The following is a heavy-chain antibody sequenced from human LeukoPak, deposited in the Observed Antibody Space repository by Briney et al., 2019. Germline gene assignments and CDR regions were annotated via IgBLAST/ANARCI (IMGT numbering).Heavy chain of an antibody. CDR3: ARLPSGSRAVYYFDY. D-gene: IGHD1-26*01. CDR2: INTNTGDP. Sequence: ASVKVSCKASGYTFTNYALNWVRQALGQGLEWMGWINTNTGDPTYAQGFTGRFVFSLDTSVSTAYLQISSLQPEDTAVYYCARLPSGSRAVYYFDYWGQGTLVTVSS. J-gene: IGHJ4*02. V-gene: IGHV7-4-1*02. CDR1: GYTFTNYA.